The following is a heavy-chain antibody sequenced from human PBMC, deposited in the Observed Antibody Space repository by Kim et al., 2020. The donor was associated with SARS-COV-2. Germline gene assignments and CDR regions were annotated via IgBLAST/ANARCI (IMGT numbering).Heavy chain of an antibody. D-gene: IGHD3-9*01. CDR1: GGSFSGYY. J-gene: IGHJ4*02. CDR3: ACVRRYFDWSSTIFDY. CDR2: INHSGST. Sequence: SETLSLTCAVYGGSFSGYYWSWIRQPPGTGLEWIGEINHSGSTNYNPSLKSRVTISVDTSKNQFSLKLSSVTAAGSAVYYCACVRRYFDWSSTIFDYWGQGVLVSVSS. V-gene: IGHV4-34*01.